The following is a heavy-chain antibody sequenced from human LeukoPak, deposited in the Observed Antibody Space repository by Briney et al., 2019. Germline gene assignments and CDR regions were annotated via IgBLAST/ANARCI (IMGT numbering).Heavy chain of an antibody. V-gene: IGHV1-18*01. Sequence: ASVKVSCKASGYTFTSYGISWVRQAPGQGLEWMGWISAYNGNTNCAQKLQGRVTMTTDTSTSTAYMELRSLRSDDTAVYYCARVETNGGGIFEYDFWSGLFDYWGQGTLVTVSS. J-gene: IGHJ4*02. CDR1: GYTFTSYG. D-gene: IGHD3-3*01. CDR3: ARVETNGGGIFEYDFWSGLFDY. CDR2: ISAYNGNT.